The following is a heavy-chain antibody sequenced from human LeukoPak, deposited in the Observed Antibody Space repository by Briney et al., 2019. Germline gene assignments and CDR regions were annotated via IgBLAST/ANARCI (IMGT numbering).Heavy chain of an antibody. CDR3: ARRPGGIHGAVDY. V-gene: IGHV5-51*01. D-gene: IGHD3-10*01. Sequence: GDSLKISCKGSGNSFTTYWIGWVRQMPGKGLEWMGIIYPGDSDTRYSPSFQGQVTISADKSISTAYLQWSSLKASDTAIYYCARRPGGIHGAVDYWGQGTLVTVSS. CDR1: GNSFTTYW. CDR2: IYPGDSDT. J-gene: IGHJ4*02.